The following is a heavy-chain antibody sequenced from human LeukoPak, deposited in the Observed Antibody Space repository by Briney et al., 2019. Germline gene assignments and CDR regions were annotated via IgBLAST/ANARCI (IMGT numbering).Heavy chain of an antibody. V-gene: IGHV3-74*01. CDR3: ARVGATTFY. CDR2: LNGEASNA. D-gene: IGHD1-26*01. Sequence: GGSLRLFCVASGFIFSNYWMHWVRQAPGKGLEWVSRLNGEASNADYADSVKGRFTISRDNAKNTLYRQMKSLRAEDTAVYYCARVGATTFYWGEGTLVTVSS. CDR1: GFIFSNYW. J-gene: IGHJ4*02.